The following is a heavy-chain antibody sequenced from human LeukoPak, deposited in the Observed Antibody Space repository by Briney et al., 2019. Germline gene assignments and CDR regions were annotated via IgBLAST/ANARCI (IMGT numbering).Heavy chain of an antibody. CDR2: IKSKTDGGTA. V-gene: IGHV3-15*01. D-gene: IGHD5-12*01. Sequence: GGSLRLSCAASGFNFNNAWMNWVRQAPGKGLEWVGRIKSKTDGGTADYATPVKGRFTISRDDSKNTLYLQMNRLKTEDTAVYYCTTLTIMVATNIDYWGQGTLVTVSS. CDR1: GFNFNNAW. CDR3: TTLTIMVATNIDY. J-gene: IGHJ4*02.